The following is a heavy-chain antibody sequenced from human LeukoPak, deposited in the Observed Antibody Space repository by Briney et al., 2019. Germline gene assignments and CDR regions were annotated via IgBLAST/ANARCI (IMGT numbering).Heavy chain of an antibody. D-gene: IGHD5-12*01. V-gene: IGHV1-18*01. CDR3: ARERGKPYYYYYMDV. Sequence: ASVKVSCEASGYTFTSYGISWVRQAPGQGLEWMGWISAYNGNTNYAQKLQGRVTMTTDTSTSTAYMELRSLRSDDTAVYYCARERGKPYYYYYMDVWGKGTTVTVSS. CDR2: ISAYNGNT. CDR1: GYTFTSYG. J-gene: IGHJ6*03.